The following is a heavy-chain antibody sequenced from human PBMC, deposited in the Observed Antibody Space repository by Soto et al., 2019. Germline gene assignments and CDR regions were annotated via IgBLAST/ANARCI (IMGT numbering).Heavy chain of an antibody. D-gene: IGHD6-6*01. CDR3: ARDEGSIAARPGGWFDP. CDR2: IYYSGST. Sequence: SETLSLTCTVSGGSISSYYWSWIRQPPGKGLEWIGYIYYSGSTNYNPSLKSRVTISVDTSKNQFSLKLSSVTAADTAVYYCARDEGSIAARPGGWFDPWGQGTLVTVSS. V-gene: IGHV4-59*01. CDR1: GGSISSYY. J-gene: IGHJ5*02.